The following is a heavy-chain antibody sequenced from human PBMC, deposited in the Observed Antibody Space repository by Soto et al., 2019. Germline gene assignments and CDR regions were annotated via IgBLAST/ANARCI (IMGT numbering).Heavy chain of an antibody. V-gene: IGHV5-10-1*01. CDR3: VRLSLAANITSLDS. Sequence: GESLKISCKGSGYSFAGYWITWVRQKPGKGLEWMGRIDPSDSQTYYSPSFRGHVTISVTKSITTVFLQMNSLRADDTGVYYCVRLSLAANITSLDSWGQGTLVTVSS. CDR2: IDPSDSQT. J-gene: IGHJ4*02. CDR1: GYSFAGYW. D-gene: IGHD6-25*01.